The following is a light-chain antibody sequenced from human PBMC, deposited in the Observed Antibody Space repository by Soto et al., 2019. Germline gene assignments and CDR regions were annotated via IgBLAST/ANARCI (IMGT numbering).Light chain of an antibody. J-gene: IGKJ5*01. V-gene: IGKV3-20*01. CDR3: QHYGRSPIT. Sequence: VWTQSPGTLSSSSAEKATISCRASQSVNSRLAWYQHQPGQAPRLLISGASSRATGIPDRFSGSGSATDFTLTISRLEPEDFALYYCQHYGRSPITFGEGTRLEIK. CDR2: GAS. CDR1: QSVNSR.